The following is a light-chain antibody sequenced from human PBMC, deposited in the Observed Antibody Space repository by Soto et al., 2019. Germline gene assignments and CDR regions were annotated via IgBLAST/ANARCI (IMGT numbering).Light chain of an antibody. Sequence: EIVMTQSPATLSVSPGDRATLSCRASQSFSNNLAWYQQKPGQAPRLLIYGASTRATGIPARFSGSGSGTEFTLTISSLQSEDFAVYYCQQYNNWPPSWTFGQGTKVEIK. CDR1: QSFSNN. V-gene: IGKV3-15*01. CDR2: GAS. J-gene: IGKJ1*01. CDR3: QQYNNWPPSWT.